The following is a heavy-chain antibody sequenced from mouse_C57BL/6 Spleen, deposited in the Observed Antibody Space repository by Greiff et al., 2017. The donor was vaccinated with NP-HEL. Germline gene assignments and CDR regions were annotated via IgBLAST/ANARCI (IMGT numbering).Heavy chain of an antibody. D-gene: IGHD2-4*01. V-gene: IGHV5-15*01. CDR1: GFTFSDYG. Sequence: EVKLMESGGGLVQPGGSLKLSCAASGFTFSDYGMAWVRQAPRKGPEWVAFISNLAYSIYYADTVTGRFTISRENAKNTLYLEMSSLRAEDTAMYYCARSHYYDYDDGFAHWGQGTLVTVSA. J-gene: IGHJ3*01. CDR2: ISNLAYSI. CDR3: ARSHYYDYDDGFAH.